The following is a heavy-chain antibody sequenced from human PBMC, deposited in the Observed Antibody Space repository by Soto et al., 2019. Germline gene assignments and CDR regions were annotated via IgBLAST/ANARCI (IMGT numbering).Heavy chain of an antibody. CDR3: ARDRSDYDILTGRGRDNYYYYYGMDV. CDR2: ISYDGSNK. V-gene: IGHV3-30-3*01. D-gene: IGHD3-9*01. CDR1: GFTFSSYA. Sequence: HPGGSLRLSCAASGFTFSSYAMHWVRQAPGKGLEWVAVISYDGSNKYYADSVKGRFTISRDNSKNTLYLQMNSLRAEDTAVYYCARDRSDYDILTGRGRDNYYYYYGMDVWGQGTTVTVSS. J-gene: IGHJ6*02.